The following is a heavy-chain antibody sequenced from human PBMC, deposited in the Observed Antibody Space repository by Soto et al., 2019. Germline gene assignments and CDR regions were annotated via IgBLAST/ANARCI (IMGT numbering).Heavy chain of an antibody. Sequence: QVQLQESGPGLVKPSQTLSLTCTVSGGSISSGSYYWSWIRQLPGKGLEWIGYIYYSGSTYYNPSLKSRVTISADTSTNKFSLKLNSVTAADTAVYYCATRTDYYYGSGSLGGMDVWGQGTTVTVSS. CDR3: ATRTDYYYGSGSLGGMDV. CDR2: IYYSGST. D-gene: IGHD3-10*01. J-gene: IGHJ6*02. CDR1: GGSISSGSYY. V-gene: IGHV4-31*03.